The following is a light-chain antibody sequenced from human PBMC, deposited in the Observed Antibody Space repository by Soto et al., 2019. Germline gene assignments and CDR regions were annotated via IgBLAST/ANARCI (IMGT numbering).Light chain of an antibody. V-gene: IGKV3-20*01. CDR3: LSAFLLLP. CDR2: GAS. CDR1: QSVSNNS. Sequence: LLTKPKGTLSLYTGERATLSCSASQSVSNNSLARYQPNPGPAPRLLIYGASTRATRIPDRFSGTGSGTALTLTVCCPQPEDFGVYYSLSAFLLLPFGG. J-gene: IGKJ4*01.